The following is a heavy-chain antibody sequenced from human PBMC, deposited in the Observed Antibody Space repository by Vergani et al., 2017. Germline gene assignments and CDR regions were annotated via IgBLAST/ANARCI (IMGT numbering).Heavy chain of an antibody. CDR3: ARGRGGVVQGAWDGMDV. CDR1: GYLFTGYY. Sequence: QAHLVQSGAEVRKPGASVEVSCKASGYLFTGYYIHWVRQAPGQGLEWMGWINPNRDGANYAQKFQGRVTMTRDTSISTAYMELSSLRSDDTAIYYCARGRGGVVQGAWDGMDVWGQGTTVTVSS. D-gene: IGHD3-10*01. V-gene: IGHV1-2*02. CDR2: INPNRDGA. J-gene: IGHJ6*02.